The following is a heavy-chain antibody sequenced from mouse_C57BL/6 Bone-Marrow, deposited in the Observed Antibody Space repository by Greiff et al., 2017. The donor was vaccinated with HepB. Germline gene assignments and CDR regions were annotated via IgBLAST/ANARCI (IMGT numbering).Heavy chain of an antibody. CDR3: ASYYDYDGYYAMDY. V-gene: IGHV1-64*01. Sequence: QVQLQQPGAELVKPGASVKLSCKASGYTFTSYWMHWVKQRPGQGLEWIGMIHPNSGSTNYNEKFKSKATLTVDKSSSTAYMLLSSLTSEDSAVYYCASYYDYDGYYAMDYWGQGTSVTVSS. CDR1: GYTFTSYW. J-gene: IGHJ4*01. CDR2: IHPNSGST. D-gene: IGHD2-4*01.